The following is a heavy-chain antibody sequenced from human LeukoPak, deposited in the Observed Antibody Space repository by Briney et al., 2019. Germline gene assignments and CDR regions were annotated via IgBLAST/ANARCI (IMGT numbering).Heavy chain of an antibody. CDR3: ARAFDSSNIDY. CDR1: GFTLSSYSMN. V-gene: IGHV4-39*07. CDR2: LYYSGST. Sequence: PGGSLRLSCAASGFTLSSYSMNWVRQAPGKGLEWIGSLYYSGSTYYNPSLKSRVTISVDTSKNQFSLKLSSVTAADTAVFYCARAFDSSNIDYWGQGTLVTVSS. J-gene: IGHJ4*02. D-gene: IGHD3-22*01.